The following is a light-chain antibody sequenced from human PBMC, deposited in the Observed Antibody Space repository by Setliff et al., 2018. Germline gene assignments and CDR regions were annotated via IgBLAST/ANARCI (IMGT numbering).Light chain of an antibody. CDR1: QDISSH. J-gene: IGKJ3*01. Sequence: IQLTQSPSFVSASVGDRVTITCRASQDISSHLAWYQQKEPGKAPKLLIYAASTLQSGVPPRFSGSGSGTEFTLTISGLQAEDSATYYCQYLDTYSGFPFGPGTKVDIK. CDR3: QYLDTYSGFP. CDR2: AAS. V-gene: IGKV1-9*01.